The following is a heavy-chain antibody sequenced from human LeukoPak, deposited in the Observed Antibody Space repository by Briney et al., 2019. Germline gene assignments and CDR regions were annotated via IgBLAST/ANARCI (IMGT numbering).Heavy chain of an antibody. Sequence: PSETLSLTCAVSGGSISSGGYSWSWIRQPPGKGLEWIGYIYHSGSTYYNPSLKSRVTISVDRSKNQFSLKLSSVTAADTAVYYCASRIRLYALDAFDYWGQGTLVTVSS. CDR2: IYHSGST. CDR1: GGSISSGGYS. CDR3: ASRIRLYALDAFDY. V-gene: IGHV4-30-2*01. D-gene: IGHD5-18*01. J-gene: IGHJ4*02.